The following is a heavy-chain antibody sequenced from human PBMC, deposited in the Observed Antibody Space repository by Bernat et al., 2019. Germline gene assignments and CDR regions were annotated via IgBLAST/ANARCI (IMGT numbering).Heavy chain of an antibody. CDR2: ISTYQGNT. V-gene: IGHV1-18*01. J-gene: IGHJ4*02. Sequence: QVQLVQSGPEMKKPGASVKVSCKASGYIFVTYLISWVRQAPGQGLEWMGWISTYQGNTRFAQKFQGRVTLTTDSSTSTVYMELRNLRPNDTAVYYCARGSNVNSNYHHWGQGTLVTVSS. CDR1: GYIFVTYL. CDR3: ARGSNVNSNYHH. D-gene: IGHD1-7*01.